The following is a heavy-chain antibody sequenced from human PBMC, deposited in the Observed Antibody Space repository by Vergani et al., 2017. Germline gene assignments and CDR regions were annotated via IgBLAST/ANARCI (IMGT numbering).Heavy chain of an antibody. J-gene: IGHJ4*02. D-gene: IGHD3-9*01. CDR1: GYTFSNYY. Sequence: QVQVVQSGAEVKKSGASVKVSCKTSGYTFSNYYMHWVRQAPGRGLEWMGIINPGGGHTNYAQKFQGRVTMTRDTSTSTVYMELSSLRSEDTAIYYCARGDYGILTGYRYWGQGTLVTVSA. CDR3: ARGDYGILTGYRY. V-gene: IGHV1-46*03. CDR2: INPGGGHT.